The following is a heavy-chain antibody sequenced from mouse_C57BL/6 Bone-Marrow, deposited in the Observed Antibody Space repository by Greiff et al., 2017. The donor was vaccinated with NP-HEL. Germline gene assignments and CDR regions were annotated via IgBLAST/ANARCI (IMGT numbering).Heavy chain of an antibody. CDR1: GYAFSSYW. J-gene: IGHJ4*01. Sequence: VQRVESGAELVKPGASVKISCKASGYAFSSYWMNWVKQRPGKGLEWIGQIYPGDGDTNYNGKFKGKATLTADKSSSTAYMQLSSLTSEDSAVYFCARNHRVVNYAMDYWGQGTSVTVSS. D-gene: IGHD1-1*01. CDR3: ARNHRVVNYAMDY. V-gene: IGHV1-80*01. CDR2: IYPGDGDT.